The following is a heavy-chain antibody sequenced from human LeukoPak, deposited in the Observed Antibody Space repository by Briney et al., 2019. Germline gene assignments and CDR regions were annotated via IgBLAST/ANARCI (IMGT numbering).Heavy chain of an antibody. CDR1: GGSISSYY. J-gene: IGHJ4*02. D-gene: IGHD3-9*01. CDR2: IYYSGST. Sequence: PSETLSLTCTVAGGSISSYYWSWIRQPPGEGLGWIGYIYYSGSTNYNHSLKSRATISVDTSKNQLSLKLSSVTAADTAVYYCASGGADILTGYYLDYWGQGTLVTVSS. V-gene: IGHV4-59*01. CDR3: ASGGADILTGYYLDY.